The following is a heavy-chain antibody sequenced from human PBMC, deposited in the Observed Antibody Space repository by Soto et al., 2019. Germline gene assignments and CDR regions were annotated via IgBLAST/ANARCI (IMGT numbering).Heavy chain of an antibody. CDR2: ISYDGSNK. D-gene: IGHD2-2*01. CDR1: GFTFSSYG. Sequence: QVQLVESGGGVVQPGRSLRLSCAASGFTFSSYGMHWVRQAPGKGLEWVAVISYDGSNKYYADSVKGRFTISRDNSKNTLYLQVNSLRVEDTAVYYCAKGGRIVLVWFDPWGQGTLVTVSS. V-gene: IGHV3-30*18. J-gene: IGHJ5*02. CDR3: AKGGRIVLVWFDP.